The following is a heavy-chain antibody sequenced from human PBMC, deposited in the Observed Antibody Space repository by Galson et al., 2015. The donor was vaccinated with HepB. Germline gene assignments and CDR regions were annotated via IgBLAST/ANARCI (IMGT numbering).Heavy chain of an antibody. CDR1: GFTFSTYS. J-gene: IGHJ1*01. V-gene: IGHV3-30*04. CDR3: ARGSSMGRSIIIRSSEYFHY. D-gene: IGHD3-3*02. CDR2: ISRDGSKK. Sequence: SLRLSCAASGFTFSTYSMHWVRQAPGKGLEWVSFISRDGSKKNYADSVRGRFTISRDNSKNTLYLQLNNLRVEDTAVYYCARGSSMGRSIIIRSSEYFHYWGQGTLVTVSS.